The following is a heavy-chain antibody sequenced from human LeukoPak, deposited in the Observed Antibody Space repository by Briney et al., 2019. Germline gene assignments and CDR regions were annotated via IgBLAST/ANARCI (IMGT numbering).Heavy chain of an antibody. J-gene: IGHJ4*02. CDR3: ARGRSEDIVVVVAATTGYDY. CDR1: GGSISSSSYY. D-gene: IGHD2-15*01. V-gene: IGHV4-39*07. Sequence: SETLSLTCTVSGGSISSSSYYWSWIRQPPGKGLEWIGEINHSGSTNYNPSLKSRVTISVDTSKNQFSLKLSSVTAADTAVYYCARGRSEDIVVVVAATTGYDYWGQGTLVTVSS. CDR2: INHSGST.